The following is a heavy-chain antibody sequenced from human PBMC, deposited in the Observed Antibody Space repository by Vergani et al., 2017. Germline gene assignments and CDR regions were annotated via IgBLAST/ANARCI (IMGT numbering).Heavy chain of an antibody. D-gene: IGHD3-9*01. Sequence: DVHLAESGGGFFQPVGSLRLSCSASGFSFNSYWMHWVRQVPGKALLWVSRIKSDGSITAYADSVKGRFTISRDNAQNTLYLQMNSLRVEDTGVYYCARARCIETCYMSNWLDSWGQGTLVTVSS. V-gene: IGHV3-74*03. J-gene: IGHJ5*01. CDR2: IKSDGSIT. CDR1: GFSFNSYW. CDR3: ARARCIETCYMSNWLDS.